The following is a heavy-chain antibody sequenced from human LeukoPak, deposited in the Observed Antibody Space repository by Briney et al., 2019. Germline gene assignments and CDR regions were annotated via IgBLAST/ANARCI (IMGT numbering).Heavy chain of an antibody. CDR1: GFVFSAYG. CDR2: ISHDGSNA. D-gene: IGHD5/OR15-5a*01. CDR3: AKVSDSGRLEY. V-gene: IGHV3-30*18. Sequence: GSLRLSCVASGFVFSAYGMHWVRQAPGKGLEWVAVISHDGSNAFYADTVKGRIIISRDNSKSTLFLQMNSLRGEDTAVYYCAKVSDSGRLEYWGQGTLVTVSS. J-gene: IGHJ4*02.